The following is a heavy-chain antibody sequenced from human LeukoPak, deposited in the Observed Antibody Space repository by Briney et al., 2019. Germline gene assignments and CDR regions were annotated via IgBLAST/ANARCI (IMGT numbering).Heavy chain of an antibody. CDR2: INYSGTT. D-gene: IGHD3-10*01. J-gene: IGHJ4*02. CDR1: GGSFSGYY. Sequence: SSETLSLTCAVYGGSFSGYYWTWIRQPPGKGLEWIGEINYSGTTYYNPSLKSRVTISVDTSKNHFSLRLTSVNAADTAVYYCAANSADENTLGSSYKVWGQGTLVTVSS. CDR3: AANSADENTLGSSYKV. V-gene: IGHV4-34*01.